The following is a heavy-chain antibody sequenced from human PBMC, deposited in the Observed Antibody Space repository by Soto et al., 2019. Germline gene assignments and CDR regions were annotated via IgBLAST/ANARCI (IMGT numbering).Heavy chain of an antibody. CDR1: GFTFSGSA. V-gene: IGHV3-73*02. CDR2: IRSKANNYAT. J-gene: IGHJ2*01. Sequence: EVQLVESGGGLVQPGGSLKLSCAASGFTFSGSAVHWVRQASGKGLEWVGHIRSKANNYATVYAASVKGRFTISRDDSKNTAYLQMNSLKTEDTAVYYCTRHAVQYCGGDCYLLPYFDLWGRGTLVTVSS. D-gene: IGHD2-21*02. CDR3: TRHAVQYCGGDCYLLPYFDL.